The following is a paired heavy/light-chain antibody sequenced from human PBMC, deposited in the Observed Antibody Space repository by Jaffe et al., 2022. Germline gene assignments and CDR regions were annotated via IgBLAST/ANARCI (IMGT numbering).Light chain of an antibody. CDR2: AAS. V-gene: IGKV1-12*01. CDR3: QQANSFPET. Sequence: DIQMTQSPSSVSASVGDRVTITCRASQGISSWLAWYQQKPGKAPKLLIYAASSLQSGVPSRFSGSGSGTDFTLTISSLQPEDFATYYCQQANSFPETFGGGTKVEIK. CDR1: QGISSW. J-gene: IGKJ4*01.
Heavy chain of an antibody. CDR1: GGSISSGSYY. J-gene: IGHJ3*02. CDR3: ASRRRGYSYGALGSDAFDI. V-gene: IGHV4-61*02. Sequence: QVQLQESGPGLVKPSQTLSLTCTVSGGSISSGSYYWSWIRQPAGKGLEWIGRIYTSGSTNYNPSLKSRVTISVDTSKNQFSLKLSSVTAADTAVYYCASRRRGYSYGALGSDAFDIWGQGTMVTVSS. CDR2: IYTSGST. D-gene: IGHD5-18*01.